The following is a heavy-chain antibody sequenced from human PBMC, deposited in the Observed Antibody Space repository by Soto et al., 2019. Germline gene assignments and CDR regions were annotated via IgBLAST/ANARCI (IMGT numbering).Heavy chain of an antibody. CDR2: IIPILGIA. CDR1: GGTFSSYT. V-gene: IGHV1-69*04. D-gene: IGHD1-26*01. CDR3: AREEISVGATVYYYYGMDV. Sequence: SVKVSCKASGGTFSSYTISWVRQAPGQGLEWMGRIIPILGIANYAQKFQGRVTITADESTSTAYMELSSLRSEDTAVYYCAREEISVGATVYYYYGMDVWGQGTTVTVSS. J-gene: IGHJ6*02.